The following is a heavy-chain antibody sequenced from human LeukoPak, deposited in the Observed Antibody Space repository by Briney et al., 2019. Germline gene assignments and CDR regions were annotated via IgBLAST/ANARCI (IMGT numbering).Heavy chain of an antibody. CDR2: ISYDGSNR. CDR1: GFTINYYV. Sequence: GGSLRLSCAASGFTINYYVMHWVRQAPGKGLEWVSFISYDGSNRYYADSVKGRFTISRDNSKNTLFLQMNSLRPEDTAVYYCAKDGSIAAAGYFDFWGLGTLVTVSS. D-gene: IGHD6-25*01. V-gene: IGHV3-30*18. J-gene: IGHJ4*02. CDR3: AKDGSIAAAGYFDF.